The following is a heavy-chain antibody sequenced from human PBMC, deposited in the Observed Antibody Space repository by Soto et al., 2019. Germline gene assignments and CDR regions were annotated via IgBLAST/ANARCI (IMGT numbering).Heavy chain of an antibody. Sequence: LGESLKISCKGSGYSFTSNWISWVRQMPGKGLEWMGRIDPSDSYTNYSPSFQGHVTISVDKSISTAYLQWSSLKASDSAMYYCARHGRQYCPSTSCYLGDVWGQGTTVTVSS. CDR3: ARHGRQYCPSTSCYLGDV. CDR1: GYSFTSNW. CDR2: IDPSDSYT. V-gene: IGHV5-10-1*01. J-gene: IGHJ6*02. D-gene: IGHD2-2*01.